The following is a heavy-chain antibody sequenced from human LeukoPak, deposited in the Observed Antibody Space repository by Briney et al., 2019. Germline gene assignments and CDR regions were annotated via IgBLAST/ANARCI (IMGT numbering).Heavy chain of an antibody. D-gene: IGHD3-3*01. J-gene: IGHJ5*02. CDR2: IWYDGSNK. Sequence: GGSLRLSCAASGFTFSSYGMHWVRQAPGKRLEWVAVIWYDGSNKYYADSVKGRFTISRDNSKNTLYLQMNSLRAEDTAVYYCARDQGLRFLEWLLRPWGQGTLVTVSS. V-gene: IGHV3-33*01. CDR3: ARDQGLRFLEWLLRP. CDR1: GFTFSSYG.